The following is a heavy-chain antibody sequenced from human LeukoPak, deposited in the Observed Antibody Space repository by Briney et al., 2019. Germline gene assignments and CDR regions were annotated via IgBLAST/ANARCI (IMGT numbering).Heavy chain of an antibody. CDR2: IWYDGSNK. CDR3: ARDPYYYDSSGYRLYWYFDL. Sequence: GRSLRLSCVASGFTFSSYGMHWVRQAPGKGLEWVAVIWYDGSNKYYADSVKGRFTISRDNSKNTLYLQMNSLRAEDTAVYYCARDPYYYDSSGYRLYWYFDLWGRGTLVTVSS. J-gene: IGHJ2*01. V-gene: IGHV3-33*01. CDR1: GFTFSSYG. D-gene: IGHD3-22*01.